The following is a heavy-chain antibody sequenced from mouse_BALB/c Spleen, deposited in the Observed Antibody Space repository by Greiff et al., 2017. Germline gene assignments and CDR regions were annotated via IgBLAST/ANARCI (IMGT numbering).Heavy chain of an antibody. CDR3: ARETYGSSHYYAMDY. Sequence: QVQLQQSGAELMKPGASVKISCKATGYTFSSYWIEWVKQRPGQGLEWIGEILPGSGSTNYNEKFKGKATFTADTSSNTAYMQLSSLTSEDSAVYYCARETYGSSHYYAMDYWGQGTSVTVSS. D-gene: IGHD1-1*01. J-gene: IGHJ4*01. CDR2: ILPGSGST. CDR1: GYTFSSYW. V-gene: IGHV1-9*01.